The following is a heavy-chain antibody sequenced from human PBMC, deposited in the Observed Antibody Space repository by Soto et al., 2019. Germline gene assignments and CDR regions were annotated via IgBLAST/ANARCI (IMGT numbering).Heavy chain of an antibody. CDR1: GYTFTGYA. CDR2: INAGNGNT. V-gene: IGHV1-3*01. D-gene: IGHD2-15*01. J-gene: IGHJ4*02. CDR3: ARDEGDCSGGSCYSIDY. Sequence: QVQLVQSGAEVKKPGASVKVSCKASGYTFTGYAMHWVRQAPGQRLEWMGWINAGNGNTKYSQKFQGRVTITRDTSASTAYMELSSLRSEDTAVYYCARDEGDCSGGSCYSIDYWGQGTLVTVSS.